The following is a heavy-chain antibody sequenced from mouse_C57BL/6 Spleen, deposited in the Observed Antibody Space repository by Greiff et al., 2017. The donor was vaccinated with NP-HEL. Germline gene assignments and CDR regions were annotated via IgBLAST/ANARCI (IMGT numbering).Heavy chain of an antibody. CDR3: AKEEGTRYFDV. V-gene: IGHV1-80*01. CDR1: GYAFSSYW. Sequence: VKLMESGAELVKPGASVKISCKASGYAFSSYWMNWVKQRPGKGLEWIGQIYPGDGDTNYNGKFKGQATLTADKSSSTAYMQLSSLTSEDSAVYFCAKEEGTRYFDVWGTGTTVTVSS. CDR2: IYPGDGDT. D-gene: IGHD3-3*01. J-gene: IGHJ1*03.